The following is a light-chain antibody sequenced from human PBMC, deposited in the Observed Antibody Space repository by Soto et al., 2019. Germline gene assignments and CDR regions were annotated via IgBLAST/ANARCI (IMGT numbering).Light chain of an antibody. CDR2: DAY. CDR1: QSVSTNY. V-gene: IGKV3D-20*01. CDR3: QQYGSSPS. J-gene: IGKJ4*01. Sequence: EIVLTQSRATLSLSPGERATLYCAASQSVSTNYLAWYQQKPGLAPRLLIYDAYSRATGISDRFSGSGSGTDFILTISRLEPEDFTVYYCQQYGSSPSFGGGTKVDIK.